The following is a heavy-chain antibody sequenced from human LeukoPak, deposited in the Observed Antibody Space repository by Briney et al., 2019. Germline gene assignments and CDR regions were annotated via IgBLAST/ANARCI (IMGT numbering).Heavy chain of an antibody. CDR2: IKQDGSEK. V-gene: IGHV3-7*01. Sequence: GGSLRLSCAASGFIFNTYWMSWVRQAPGKGLEWVANIKQDGSEKYYADPVKGRFTISRDNAQNSVYLQMNSVRAEDTAVYYCARTLFYYDSSGHFDYWGQGTLVTVSS. CDR3: ARTLFYYDSSGHFDY. J-gene: IGHJ4*02. D-gene: IGHD3-22*01. CDR1: GFIFNTYW.